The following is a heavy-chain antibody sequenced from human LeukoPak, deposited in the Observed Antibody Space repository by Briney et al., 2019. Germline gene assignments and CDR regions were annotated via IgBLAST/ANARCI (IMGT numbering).Heavy chain of an antibody. Sequence: GESLKISCKGSGYSFTSYWIGWVRQMPGKGLEWMGIIYPGDSDTRYSPSFQGQITISADKSISTAYLQWSSLKASDTAMYYCARRSTYGSGTNYLFDYWGQGTLVTVSS. CDR3: ARRSTYGSGTNYLFDY. D-gene: IGHD3-10*01. CDR2: IYPGDSDT. J-gene: IGHJ4*02. CDR1: GYSFTSYW. V-gene: IGHV5-51*01.